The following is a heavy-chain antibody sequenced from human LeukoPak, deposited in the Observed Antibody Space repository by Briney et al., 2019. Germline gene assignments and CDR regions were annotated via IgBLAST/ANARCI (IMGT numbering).Heavy chain of an antibody. CDR2: ISSSSSYI. CDR1: GFTFSSYS. Sequence: GGSLRLSCAASGFTFSSYSMNWVRQAPGKGLEWVSSISSSSSYIYYADSVKGRFTISRDNAKNSLYLQMNSLRAEDTAVHYCARAGRPSGSYPSLYWGQGTLVTVSS. CDR3: ARAGRPSGSYPSLY. J-gene: IGHJ4*02. V-gene: IGHV3-21*01. D-gene: IGHD1-26*01.